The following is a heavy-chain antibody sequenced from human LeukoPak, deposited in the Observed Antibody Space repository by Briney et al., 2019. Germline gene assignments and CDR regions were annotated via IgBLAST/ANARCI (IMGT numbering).Heavy chain of an antibody. J-gene: IGHJ3*02. CDR2: INPNSGGT. CDR1: GYTFTSYD. CDR3: ARDRRLQLDDAFDI. V-gene: IGHV1-2*02. Sequence: GASVKVSCKASGYTFTSYDINWVRQAPGQGLEWMGWINPNSGGTNYAQKFQGRVTMTRDTSISTAYMELSRLRSDDTAVYYCARDRRLQLDDAFDIWGQGTMVTVSS. D-gene: IGHD5-24*01.